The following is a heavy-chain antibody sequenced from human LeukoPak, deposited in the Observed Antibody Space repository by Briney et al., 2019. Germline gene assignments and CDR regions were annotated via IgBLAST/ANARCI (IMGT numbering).Heavy chain of an antibody. CDR1: GFTFSACT. CDR2: IWYDGSNK. J-gene: IGHJ6*02. D-gene: IGHD3-3*01. Sequence: PGGSLRLSCAASGFTFSACTMYWVRQAPGKGLEWVAVIWYDGSNKYYADSVKGRFTIPRDNSKNTLYLQMNSLRAEDTAVYYCARGWRFLEWLSIPYYYGMDVWGQGTTVTVSS. V-gene: IGHV3-33*08. CDR3: ARGWRFLEWLSIPYYYGMDV.